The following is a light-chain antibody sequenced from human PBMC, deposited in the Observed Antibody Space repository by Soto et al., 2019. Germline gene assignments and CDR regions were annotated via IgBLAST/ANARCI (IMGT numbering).Light chain of an antibody. CDR1: SSDVGDYNY. CDR3: SSYAGSNNYV. Sequence: QSALTQPPSASGSPGQPVTISCTGTSSDVGDYNYDSWYQQHPGKAPKLMIYEVSKRPSGVPDRFSGSKSGNTASLTVSGLQAEDEADYYRSSYAGSNNYVFGTGTKVTVL. CDR2: EVS. J-gene: IGLJ1*01. V-gene: IGLV2-8*01.